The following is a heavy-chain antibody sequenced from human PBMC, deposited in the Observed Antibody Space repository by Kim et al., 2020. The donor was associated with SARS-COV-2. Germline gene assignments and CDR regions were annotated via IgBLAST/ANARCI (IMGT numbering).Heavy chain of an antibody. J-gene: IGHJ4*02. CDR2: T. CDR3: AKAWGGMSLDY. D-gene: IGHD1-26*01. Sequence: TYDADSVKGRFTISRDNSKNTLYLQMNSLRAEDTAVYYCAKAWGGMSLDYWGQGTLVTVSS. V-gene: IGHV3-23*03.